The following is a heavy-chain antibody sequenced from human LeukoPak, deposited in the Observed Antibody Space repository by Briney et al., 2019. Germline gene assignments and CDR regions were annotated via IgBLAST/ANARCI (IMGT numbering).Heavy chain of an antibody. J-gene: IGHJ4*02. CDR1: GFTFTTYG. D-gene: IGHD5-24*01. V-gene: IGHV3-74*01. CDR2: IMSDGRST. CDR3: ARDSQFIGPLY. Sequence: GGSLRLSCAASGFTFTTYGMHWVRQAPGKGLVWVSRIMSDGRSTYTDSVKGRFTISRDTAKNTLYLQMNSLRAEDTAVYYCARDSQFIGPLYWGQGTLVTVSS.